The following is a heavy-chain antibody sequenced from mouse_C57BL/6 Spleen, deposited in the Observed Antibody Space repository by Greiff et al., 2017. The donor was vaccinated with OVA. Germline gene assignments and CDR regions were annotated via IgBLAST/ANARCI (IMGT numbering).Heavy chain of an antibody. CDR1: GYSFTGYF. CDR2: INPYNGDT. CDR3: ATFITTVANYYAMDY. Sequence: VQLQQSGPELVKPGDSVKISCKASGYSFTGYFMNWVMQSHGKSLEWIGRINPYNGDTFYNQKFKGKATLTVDESSSTAHMELRSLTSEDSAVYYCATFITTVANYYAMDYWGQGTSVTVSS. J-gene: IGHJ4*01. V-gene: IGHV1-20*01. D-gene: IGHD1-1*01.